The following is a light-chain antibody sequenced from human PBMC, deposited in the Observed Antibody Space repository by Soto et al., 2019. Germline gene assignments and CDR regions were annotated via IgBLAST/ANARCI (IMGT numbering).Light chain of an antibody. J-gene: IGKJ4*02. CDR2: AAS. CDR1: QSATNSE. Sequence: FVLTQSQVNLSLSPGERVTLSCKVSQSATNSELAWYQQKPGQAPRLLIYAASSRATGIPDRFSGSGSGTEFTLTISSLQPEDFATYYCQQLYTYPLTFGGGTKVDIK. V-gene: IGKV3D-20*02. CDR3: QQLYTYPLT.